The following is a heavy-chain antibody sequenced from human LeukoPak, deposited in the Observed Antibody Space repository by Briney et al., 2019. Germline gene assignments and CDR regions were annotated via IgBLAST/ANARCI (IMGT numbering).Heavy chain of an antibody. CDR3: ARRLDYVWGSYRTRGAFDI. CDR2: IYPGDSDT. CDR1: GYSFTSYW. V-gene: IGHV5-51*01. D-gene: IGHD3-16*02. J-gene: IGHJ3*02. Sequence: AGESLKISCKGSGYSFTSYWIGWVRQMPGKGLEWMGIIYPGDSDTRYSPSFQGQVTISADKSISTAYLQWSSLKASDTAMYYCARRLDYVWGSYRTRGAFDIWGQGTMVTVSS.